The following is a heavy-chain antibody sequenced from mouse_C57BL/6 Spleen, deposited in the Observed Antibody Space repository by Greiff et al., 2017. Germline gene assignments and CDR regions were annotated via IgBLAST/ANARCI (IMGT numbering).Heavy chain of an antibody. CDR3: ARWLLPFYYAMDY. J-gene: IGHJ4*01. Sequence: VQLQQSGPELVKPGASVKISCKASGYSFTGYYMNWVKQSPEKSLEWIGEINPSTGGTTYNQKFKAKATLTVDKSSSTAYMQLKSLTSEDSAVYYCARWLLPFYYAMDYWGQGTSVTVSS. CDR1: GYSFTGYY. V-gene: IGHV1-42*01. CDR2: INPSTGGT. D-gene: IGHD2-3*01.